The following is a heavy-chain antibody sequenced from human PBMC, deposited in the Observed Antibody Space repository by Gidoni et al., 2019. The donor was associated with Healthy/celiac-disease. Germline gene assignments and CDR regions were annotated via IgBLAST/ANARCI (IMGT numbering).Heavy chain of an antibody. CDR1: GFSLSTSGVG. V-gene: IGHV2-5*01. D-gene: IGHD3-16*02. Sequence: QITLKESGPTLVKPTQTLTLTCTFSGFSLSTSGVGVGWIRQPPGKALEWLALIYWNDDKRYSPSLKSRPTITKDTSKNQVVLTMTNMDPVDTATYYCAHWYYDYIWGSYRGYFDYWGQGTLVTVSS. CDR3: AHWYYDYIWGSYRGYFDY. CDR2: IYWNDDK. J-gene: IGHJ4*02.